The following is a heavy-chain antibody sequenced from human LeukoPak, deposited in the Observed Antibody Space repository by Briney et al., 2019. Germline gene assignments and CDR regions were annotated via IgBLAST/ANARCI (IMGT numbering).Heavy chain of an antibody. CDR3: ARDKWSGFDY. Sequence: SQTLSLTCTVSGGSISSGSYYWSWIRRPAGKGLEWIGRIYTSGSSNYNPSLKSRVTISVDTSRNQVSLKLSSVTAADTAVYYCARDKWSGFDYWGQGTLVTVSS. J-gene: IGHJ4*02. D-gene: IGHD3-3*01. V-gene: IGHV4-61*02. CDR1: GGSISSGSYY. CDR2: IYTSGSS.